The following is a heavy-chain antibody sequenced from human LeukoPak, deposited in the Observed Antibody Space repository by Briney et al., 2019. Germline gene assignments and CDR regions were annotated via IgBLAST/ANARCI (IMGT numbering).Heavy chain of an antibody. CDR2: ISYDGSNK. CDR3: ARDPYYYDSSGYYYFDY. V-gene: IGHV3-30-3*01. CDR1: GFTFSSYW. D-gene: IGHD3-22*01. Sequence: GGSLRLSCAASGFTFSSYWMHWVRQAPGKGLEWVAVISYDGSNKYYADSVKGRFTISRDNSKNTLYLQMNSLRAEDTAVYYCARDPYYYDSSGYYYFDYWGQGTLVTVSS. J-gene: IGHJ4*02.